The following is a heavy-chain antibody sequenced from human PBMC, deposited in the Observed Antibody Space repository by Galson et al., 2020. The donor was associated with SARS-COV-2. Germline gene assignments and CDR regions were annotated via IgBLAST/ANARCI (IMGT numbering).Heavy chain of an antibody. V-gene: IGHV1-18*01. CDR3: ARWCGVVIIPHYYYYMDV. D-gene: IGHD3-3*01. Sequence: ASVTVSCQASRYTFTSYGISWVRPAPGQGLAWMGWISAYHGHTNSAQKLQARVTMTTDTSTSTAYMELRSLRSDDTAVYYCARWCGVVIIPHYYYYMDVWCKGTTVIVSS. J-gene: IGHJ6*03. CDR2: ISAYHGHT. CDR1: RYTFTSYG.